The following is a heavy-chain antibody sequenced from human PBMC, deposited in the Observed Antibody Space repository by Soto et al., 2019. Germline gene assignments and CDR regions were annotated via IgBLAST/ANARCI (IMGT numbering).Heavy chain of an antibody. J-gene: IGHJ4*02. CDR1: GFIFSNAW. CDR3: ARDRSDYGGYDY. V-gene: IGHV3-15*07. D-gene: IGHD4-17*01. Sequence: GGSLRLSCAASGFIFSNAWINWVRQAPGKGLEWVGRVKSKTDGGTTDFAAPVKGRFTVSRDNAMNSLYLQMNSPRAEDTAVYYCARDRSDYGGYDYWGLGDLVTVSS. CDR2: VKSKTDGGTT.